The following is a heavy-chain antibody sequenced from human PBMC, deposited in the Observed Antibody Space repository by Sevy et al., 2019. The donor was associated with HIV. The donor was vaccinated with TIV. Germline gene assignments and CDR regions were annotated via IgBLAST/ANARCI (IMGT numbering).Heavy chain of an antibody. Sequence: SETLSLTCAVSGGSINSFFWSWIRQSPGKGLEWIGYVYDSGNSEYNPSLRSRVTISVDTSKKQFSLKLSSVTAADAAVYYCARGGGIYYDSRGFHPQYYFDSWGQGTLVTVSS. D-gene: IGHD3-22*01. J-gene: IGHJ4*02. V-gene: IGHV4-59*01. CDR2: VYDSGNS. CDR3: ARGGGIYYDSRGFHPQYYFDS. CDR1: GGSINSFF.